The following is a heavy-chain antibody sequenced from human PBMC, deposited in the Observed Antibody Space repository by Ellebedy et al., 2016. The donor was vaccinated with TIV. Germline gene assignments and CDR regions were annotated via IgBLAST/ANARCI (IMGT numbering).Heavy chain of an antibody. J-gene: IGHJ4*02. CDR3: ARNWRAFDY. CDR1: GGTFSSYA. D-gene: IGHD3-3*01. CDR2: IIPISGTP. Sequence: AASVKVSCKASGGTFSSYAFSWVRQAPGQGLEWMGGIIPISGTPSYPQKFQGRVTITADKSTSTAYMELSSLRSEDTAVYYCARNWRAFDYWGQGTLVTVFS. V-gene: IGHV1-69*06.